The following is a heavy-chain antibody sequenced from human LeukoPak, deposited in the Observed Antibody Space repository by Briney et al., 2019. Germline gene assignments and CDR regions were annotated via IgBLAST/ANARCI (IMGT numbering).Heavy chain of an antibody. D-gene: IGHD2-2*01. Sequence: SVKVSCKASGGTFSSYAIGWVRQAPGQGLEWMGGIIPIFGTANYAQKFQGRVTITADKSTSTAYMELSSLRSENTAVYYCARVEADCSSTSCYPAYFDYWGQGTLVTVSS. J-gene: IGHJ4*02. V-gene: IGHV1-69*06. CDR2: IIPIFGTA. CDR1: GGTFSSYA. CDR3: ARVEADCSSTSCYPAYFDY.